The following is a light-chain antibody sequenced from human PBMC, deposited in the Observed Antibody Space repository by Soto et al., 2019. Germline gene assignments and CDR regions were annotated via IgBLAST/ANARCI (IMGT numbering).Light chain of an antibody. J-gene: IGKJ1*01. CDR3: QQLNSYPRT. CDR2: AAS. CDR1: QDITSY. V-gene: IGKV1-9*01. Sequence: DIQMTQSPSSLSASVGDRVTVTCRAGQDITSYLAWYQQKPGKAPKLLIYAASTLQSGVPSRFSGSGSGTDFTLTIISLQPEDFATYYCQQLNSYPRTFGQGTKVDIK.